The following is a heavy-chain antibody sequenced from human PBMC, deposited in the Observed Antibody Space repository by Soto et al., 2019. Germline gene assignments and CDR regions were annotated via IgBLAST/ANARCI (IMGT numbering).Heavy chain of an antibody. Sequence: QVQLVQSGAEVKKPGSSVKVSCKASGGTFSSYAISWVRQAPGQGLEWMGGIIPIFGTANYAQKFQGRVTITAAESTSTAYMELSSLRSEDTAVYYCARTPDYVTPPYYFDYWGQGTLVTVSS. CDR2: IIPIFGTA. J-gene: IGHJ4*02. V-gene: IGHV1-69*12. CDR1: GGTFSSYA. CDR3: ARTPDYVTPPYYFDY. D-gene: IGHD4-17*01.